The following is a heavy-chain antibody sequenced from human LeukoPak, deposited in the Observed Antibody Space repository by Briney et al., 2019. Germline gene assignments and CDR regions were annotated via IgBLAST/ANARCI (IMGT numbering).Heavy chain of an antibody. D-gene: IGHD3-3*01. CDR3: ARDRYDFWSGYEFDY. Sequence: SETLSLTCNVSGGSISSSSYYWGCIRQPPGKGLEWIGSIYYSGSTYYNPSLKSRVTISVDTSKKQFSLKLSSVTAADTAVYYCARDRYDFWSGYEFDYWGQGTLVTVSS. CDR2: IYYSGST. V-gene: IGHV4-39*02. J-gene: IGHJ4*02. CDR1: GGSISSSSYY.